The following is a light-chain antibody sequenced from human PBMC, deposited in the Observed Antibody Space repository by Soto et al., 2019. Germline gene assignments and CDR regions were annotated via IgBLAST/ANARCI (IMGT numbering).Light chain of an antibody. CDR3: QQYNDKWT. CDR2: KAS. V-gene: IGKV1-5*03. Sequence: DIQMTQSPSTLSASVGDRVTITCRASQSISSWLAWYQQKPGKAPKLLIYKASTLQSGVPSRFSGSGSGTEFTLAISSLQPGDSANYFFQQYNDKWTFGQGTKVEIK. CDR1: QSISSW. J-gene: IGKJ1*01.